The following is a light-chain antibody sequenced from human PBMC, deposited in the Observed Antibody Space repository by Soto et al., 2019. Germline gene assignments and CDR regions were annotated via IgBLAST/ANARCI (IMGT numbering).Light chain of an antibody. J-gene: IGKJ1*01. CDR1: QSVSSSY. Sequence: EIVLTQSPGTLSLSPGERATLSCRASQSVSSSYLAWYQQKPGQAPRLLIYGASSRATGIPDRFSGSGSGTDFTLTISRLEPEDFEVYYCQLYGNSPKTFGQGTKVDIX. V-gene: IGKV3-20*01. CDR2: GAS. CDR3: QLYGNSPKT.